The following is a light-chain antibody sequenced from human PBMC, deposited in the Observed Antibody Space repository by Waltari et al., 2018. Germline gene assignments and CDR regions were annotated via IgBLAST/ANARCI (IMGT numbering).Light chain of an antibody. J-gene: IGKJ4*01. V-gene: IGKV1-39*01. CDR3: QQRSNWPLT. CDR1: RSIFIY. CDR2: ETS. Sequence: DIQMTQSPSSLSASVGDTVTFTCRASRSIFIYLNWYQQRPWEVPKLLIYETSNLQSGVPSRFSGSGSGTDFTLTISSLEPEDFAVYYCQQRSNWPLTFGGGTKVEIK.